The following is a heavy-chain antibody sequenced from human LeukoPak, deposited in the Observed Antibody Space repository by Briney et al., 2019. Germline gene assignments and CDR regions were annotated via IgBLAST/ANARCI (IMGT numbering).Heavy chain of an antibody. V-gene: IGHV5-51*01. D-gene: IGHD3-22*01. CDR1: GYSFTSYW. CDR2: IYPGDSDT. CDR3: ARQPAAGYDSSGYYYFWYAFDI. Sequence: GESLKISCKGSGYSFTSYWIGWVRQMPGKGLEWMGIIYPGDSDTRYSPSFQGQVTISADKSISTAYLQWSSLKASDTAMYYCARQPAAGYDSSGYYYFWYAFDIWGQGTMVTVSS. J-gene: IGHJ3*02.